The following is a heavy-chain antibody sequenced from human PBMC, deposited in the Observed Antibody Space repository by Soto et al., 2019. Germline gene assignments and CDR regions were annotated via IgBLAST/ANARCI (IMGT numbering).Heavy chain of an antibody. J-gene: IGHJ3*02. CDR3: ERPRNMYNWNEGGFDI. V-gene: IGHV3-33*01. Sequence: QVQVLDSGGGVVQPGRYLILSCAASGFTFSVYGMHWVRQAPGKGLEGGAVIWHDGSNKYYADSVKGRFTISRDNSKNTLYLQMNSMRAEDTAVYYCERPRNMYNWNEGGFDIWGQGTKVTVSS. CDR2: IWHDGSNK. D-gene: IGHD1-1*01. CDR1: GFTFSVYG.